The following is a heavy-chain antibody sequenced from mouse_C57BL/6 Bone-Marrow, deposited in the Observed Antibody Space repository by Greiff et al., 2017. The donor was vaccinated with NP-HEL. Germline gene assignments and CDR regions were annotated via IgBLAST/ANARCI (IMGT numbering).Heavy chain of an antibody. CDR3: TRDGYYTWFAY. D-gene: IGHD2-3*01. CDR1: GFTFSSYA. Sequence: EVQVVESGEGLVKPGGSLKLSCAASGFTFSSYAMSWVRQTPEKRLEWVAYISSGGDYIYYADTVKGRFTISRDNARNTLYLQMSSLKSEDTAMYYCTRDGYYTWFAYWGQGTLVTVSA. V-gene: IGHV5-9-1*02. CDR2: ISSGGDYI. J-gene: IGHJ3*01.